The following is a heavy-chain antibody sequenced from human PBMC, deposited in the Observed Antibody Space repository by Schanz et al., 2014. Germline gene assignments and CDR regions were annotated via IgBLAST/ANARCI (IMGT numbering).Heavy chain of an antibody. Sequence: EVQLLESGGGLVQPGGSLRLSCAASGFTFSSYAMSWVRQAPGKGLEWVSAISGSSRTIYYADSMKGRFTVSRDNAENALYLQMNSLRAEDTGLYFCARGCSGSHYRLDYWGQGTLVTVSS. D-gene: IGHD1-26*01. V-gene: IGHV3-23*01. CDR2: ISGSSRTI. CDR3: ARGCSGSHYRLDY. J-gene: IGHJ4*02. CDR1: GFTFSSYA.